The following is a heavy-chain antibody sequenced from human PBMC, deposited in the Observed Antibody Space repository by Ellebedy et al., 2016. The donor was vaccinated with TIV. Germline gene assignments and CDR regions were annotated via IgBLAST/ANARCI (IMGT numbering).Heavy chain of an antibody. V-gene: IGHV4-39*07. CDR2: IDYSGST. CDR3: ARGNGDDDAFDI. J-gene: IGHJ3*02. CDR1: GASVSNASFY. Sequence: SETLSLTXTVSGASVSNASFYWGWIRQPPGMGLEWIGNIDYSGSTFYKSSLKSRVTMSVDTSKNQFSLNLMSVTAADTAVYYCARGNGDDDAFDIWGQGTKVTVSS. D-gene: IGHD1-20*01.